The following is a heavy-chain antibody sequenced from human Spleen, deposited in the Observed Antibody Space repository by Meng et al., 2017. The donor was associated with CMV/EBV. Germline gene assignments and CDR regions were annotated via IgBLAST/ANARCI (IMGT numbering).Heavy chain of an antibody. CDR3: ARGGVAGLDY. CDR2: INHSGST. J-gene: IGHJ4*02. CDR1: GGSFSGYY. D-gene: IGHD6-19*01. V-gene: IGHV4-34*01. Sequence: VQPQQWGAGLWKPSETLSLTCAVYGGSFSGYYWSWIRQPPGKGLEWIGEINHSGSTNYNPSLKSRVTISVDTSKNQFSLKLSSVTAADTAVYYCARGGVAGLDYWGQGTLVTVSS.